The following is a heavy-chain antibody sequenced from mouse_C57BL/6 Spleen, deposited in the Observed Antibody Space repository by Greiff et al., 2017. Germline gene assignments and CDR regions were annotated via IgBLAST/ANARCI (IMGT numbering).Heavy chain of an antibody. CDR1: GYTFTDYY. Sequence: VQLVESGAELVRPGASVKLSCKASGYTFTDYYINWVKQRPGQGLEWIARIYPGSGNTYYNEKFKGKATLTAEKSSSTAYMQRSSLTSEDSAVYFCARGYYGSSPLDYWGQGTTLTVSS. J-gene: IGHJ2*01. D-gene: IGHD1-1*01. V-gene: IGHV1-76*01. CDR3: ARGYYGSSPLDY. CDR2: IYPGSGNT.